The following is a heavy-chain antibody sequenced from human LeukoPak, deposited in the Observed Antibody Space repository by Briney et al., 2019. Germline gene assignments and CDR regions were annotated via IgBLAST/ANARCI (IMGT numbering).Heavy chain of an antibody. CDR3: ARDGDSSSPPFDY. V-gene: IGHV3-7*01. CDR1: GFTLSSYW. J-gene: IGHJ4*02. Sequence: GGSLRLSCAASGFTLSSYWMSWVRQAPGKGLEWVANIKQDGSEKNYVDSVKGRFTISRDNAKNSLFVQVNSLRAEDTAVYYCARDGDSSSPPFDYWGQGTLVTVYS. D-gene: IGHD6-6*01. CDR2: IKQDGSEK.